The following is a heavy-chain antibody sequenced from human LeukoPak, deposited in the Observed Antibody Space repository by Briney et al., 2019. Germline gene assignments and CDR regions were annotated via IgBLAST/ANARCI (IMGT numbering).Heavy chain of an antibody. CDR1: GVAFTKYW. CDR2: INTGGTDT. Sequence: PVRTLRLSRAASGVAFTKYWMLWVREGPGEGQGSVSRINTGGTDTTYADSVKGRFTVSRDNADNTMFLQMNSVRDEDTAVYYCATKQWLAPPPDSWGQGTPVTVSS. V-gene: IGHV3-74*01. J-gene: IGHJ4*02. CDR3: ATKQWLAPPPDS. D-gene: IGHD6-19*01.